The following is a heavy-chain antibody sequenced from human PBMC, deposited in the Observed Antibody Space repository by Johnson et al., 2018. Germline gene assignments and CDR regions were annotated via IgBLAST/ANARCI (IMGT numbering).Heavy chain of an antibody. V-gene: IGHV1-46*01. CDR2: INPSGGST. J-gene: IGHJ3*02. D-gene: IGHD3-3*01. CDR3: ASSRITIFGVVISAFDI. CDR1: GYTFTSYY. Sequence: QVQLVQSGAEVKKPGASVKVSCKASGYTFTSYYMHWVRQAPGQGLAWMGIINPSGGSTSYAQKFQGRVTMTRDTSTSTVYMDLRSLRSEDTAVYYCASSRITIFGVVISAFDIWGQGTMVTVSS.